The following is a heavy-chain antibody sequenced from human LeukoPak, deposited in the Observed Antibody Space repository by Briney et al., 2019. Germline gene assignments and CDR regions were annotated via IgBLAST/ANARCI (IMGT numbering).Heavy chain of an antibody. Sequence: SETLSLTCTVSCGPISSGNYYWRWVRQDPGKGLEWIGYIHHSGTSYYNPSLKSRLSMSVDTSKNQFSLRLSSVTAADTAMYYCARVNVGIIHYWGQGTLVTVSS. CDR1: CGPISSGNYY. V-gene: IGHV4-31*03. D-gene: IGHD7-27*01. J-gene: IGHJ4*02. CDR3: ARVNVGIIHY. CDR2: IHHSGTS.